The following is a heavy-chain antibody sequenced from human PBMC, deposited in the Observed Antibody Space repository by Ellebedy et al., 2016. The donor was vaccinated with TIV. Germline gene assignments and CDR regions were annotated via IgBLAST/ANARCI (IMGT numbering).Heavy chain of an antibody. D-gene: IGHD3-10*01. J-gene: IGHJ4*02. V-gene: IGHV4-59*08. Sequence: SETLSLTXTVSGGSISSYYWSWIRQPPGKGLEWIGYIYYSGSTNYNPSLKSRVTISVDTSKNQFSLKLSSVTAADTAVYYCARHGDYYGSGSYYDYWGQGTLVTVSS. CDR1: GGSISSYY. CDR2: IYYSGST. CDR3: ARHGDYYGSGSYYDY.